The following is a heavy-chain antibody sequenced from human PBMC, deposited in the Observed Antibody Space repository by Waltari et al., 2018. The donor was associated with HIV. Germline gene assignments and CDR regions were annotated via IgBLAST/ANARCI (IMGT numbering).Heavy chain of an antibody. Sequence: QVHVVESGGAVVQPGGSLRLSCTASGVNLNIYDIPWVRQAPGRGLEWVAGVRYDGSHEYYGDAVKGRFTISRDNSKNAIFLEMTVLRLEDTANYHCAKDGAPGRDAVFDTWGQGTLVTV. CDR1: GVNLNIYD. D-gene: IGHD1-26*01. V-gene: IGHV3-33*03. J-gene: IGHJ4*03. CDR3: AKDGAPGRDAVFDT. CDR2: VRYDGSHE.